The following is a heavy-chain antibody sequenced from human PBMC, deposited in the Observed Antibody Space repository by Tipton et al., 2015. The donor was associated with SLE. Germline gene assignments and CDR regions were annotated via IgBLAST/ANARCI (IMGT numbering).Heavy chain of an antibody. D-gene: IGHD3-22*01. Sequence: TLSLTCTVSGGFVSSCCYYWSWIRQPPGKGLEWIGYIYYSGSTKYNPSLKSRVTISLDTSKNQFSLKLGSVTAADTAVYYCARGSYDSSGYHNWEFDYWGQGTLVTVSS. CDR2: IYYSGST. J-gene: IGHJ4*02. CDR1: GGFVSSCCYY. V-gene: IGHV4-61*01. CDR3: ARGSYDSSGYHNWEFDY.